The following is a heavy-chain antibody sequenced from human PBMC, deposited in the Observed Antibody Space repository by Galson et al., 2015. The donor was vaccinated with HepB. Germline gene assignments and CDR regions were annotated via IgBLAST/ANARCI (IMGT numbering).Heavy chain of an antibody. J-gene: IGHJ6*03. CDR3: ARGSAIPAAIGYYYYYMDV. CDR1: GYTFTAYY. V-gene: IGHV1-2*02. CDR2: INPHSGGT. Sequence: SVKASCKASGYTFTAYYIHWVRQAPGQGLEWMGWINPHSGGTKSAQKFQVRVTMTRDTSISTAYMELSRLRSDDTAVYYCARGSAIPAAIGYYYYYMDVWGKGTTVTVSS. D-gene: IGHD2-2*02.